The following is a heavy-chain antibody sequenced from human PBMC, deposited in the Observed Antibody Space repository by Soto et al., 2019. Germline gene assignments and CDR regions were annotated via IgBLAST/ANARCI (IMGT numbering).Heavy chain of an antibody. J-gene: IGHJ6*02. CDR3: AKDRDSPKYQLLYSGYYYYGMDV. CDR2: ISGSGGST. D-gene: IGHD2-2*02. CDR1: GFTFSSYA. V-gene: IGHV3-23*01. Sequence: GGSLRLSCAASGFTFSSYAMSWVRQAPGKWLEWVSAISGSGGSTYYADSVKGRFTISRDNSKNTLYLQMNSLRAEDTAVYYCAKDRDSPKYQLLYSGYYYYGMDVWGQGXTVTVYS.